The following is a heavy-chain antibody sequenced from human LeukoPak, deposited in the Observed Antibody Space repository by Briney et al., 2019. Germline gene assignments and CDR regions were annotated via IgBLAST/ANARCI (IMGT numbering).Heavy chain of an antibody. Sequence: QPGGSLRLSCAPSGLTFTSYAMSWVRQPPGRGLEWVSAISGGGGSTYYADSVKGRFTISRDNSKNTLYLQMNSLRAEDTAVYYCARDIVVGVIATQDDYWGQGTLVTVSS. CDR2: ISGGGGST. V-gene: IGHV3-23*01. CDR1: GLTFTSYA. CDR3: ARDIVVGVIATQDDY. J-gene: IGHJ4*01. D-gene: IGHD2-15*01.